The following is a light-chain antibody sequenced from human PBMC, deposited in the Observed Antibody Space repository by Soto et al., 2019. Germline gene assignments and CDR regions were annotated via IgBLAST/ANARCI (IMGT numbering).Light chain of an antibody. V-gene: IGLV1-47*02. CDR3: ATWDDRLTAWV. Sequence: QSVLTQPPSASGTPGQSLTISCSGSSSNIGSRYVYWYQHLPGTAPKFLMYYNDMLPSGVSDRFSGSKSGTSASLAISGLQSEDEGDYYCATWDDRLTAWVFGGGTKLTVL. CDR1: SSNIGSRY. J-gene: IGLJ3*02. CDR2: YND.